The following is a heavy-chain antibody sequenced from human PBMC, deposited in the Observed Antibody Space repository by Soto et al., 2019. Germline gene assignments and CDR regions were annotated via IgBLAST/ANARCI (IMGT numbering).Heavy chain of an antibody. J-gene: IGHJ6*02. CDR2: IITSGGI. CDR1: GGSFSGYY. D-gene: IGHD3-10*01. Sequence: QVQLQQRGAGLLKPSATLSLTCAVHGGSFSGYYWSWIRQSPGKGLEWVGEIITSGGINYNMSLKSRVTISVDTSMKQCSLKVNSVTAADTAVYYCARGRELGWCGEETFGVDVWGQGTTVTVS. V-gene: IGHV4-34*02. CDR3: ARGRELGWCGEETFGVDV.